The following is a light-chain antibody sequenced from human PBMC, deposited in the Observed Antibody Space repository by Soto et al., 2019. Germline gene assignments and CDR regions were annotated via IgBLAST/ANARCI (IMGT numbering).Light chain of an antibody. Sequence: EIVMTQSPATLSVSPGERATLSCRASQSVSSSLAWYQQKPGQAPRLLIYGASTRFSGIPARFSGSGSGTEFTLTISSLQSEDFAVYYCQQYNNWPRTFGQWTKVDIK. J-gene: IGKJ1*01. CDR1: QSVSSS. V-gene: IGKV3-15*01. CDR2: GAS. CDR3: QQYNNWPRT.